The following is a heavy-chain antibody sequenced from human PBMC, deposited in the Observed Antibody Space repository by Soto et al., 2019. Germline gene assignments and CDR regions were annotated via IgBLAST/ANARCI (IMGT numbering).Heavy chain of an antibody. J-gene: IGHJ5*02. V-gene: IGHV4-4*02. Sequence: SETLSLTCAISGDSINNSHWWSWVRQTPGKGLEWIGETYHSGTTNYNPSLKTRVTISIDKSKNQFSLKMNSVTAADTAVYYCAREVNSSPARGPNWFDPWGQGTLVTVSS. CDR1: GDSINNSHW. CDR3: AREVNSSPARGPNWFDP. CDR2: TYHSGTT. D-gene: IGHD6-13*01.